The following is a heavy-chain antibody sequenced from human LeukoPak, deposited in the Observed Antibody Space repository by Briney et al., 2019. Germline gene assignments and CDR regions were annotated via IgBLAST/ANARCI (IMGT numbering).Heavy chain of an antibody. J-gene: IGHJ5*02. V-gene: IGHV3-30*18. CDR3: AKGRLGNNWFDP. Sequence: GRSLRLSCAASGFTFSSYGMHWVRQAPGKGLEWVAVISYDGSNKYYADSVKGRFTISRDNSKNTLYLQMNSLRAEDTAVYYCAKGRLGNNWFDPWGQGTLVTVSS. D-gene: IGHD3-16*01. CDR2: ISYDGSNK. CDR1: GFTFSSYG.